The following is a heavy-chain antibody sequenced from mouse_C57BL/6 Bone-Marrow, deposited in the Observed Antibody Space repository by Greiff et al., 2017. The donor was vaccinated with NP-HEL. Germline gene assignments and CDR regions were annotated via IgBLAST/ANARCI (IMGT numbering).Heavy chain of an antibody. D-gene: IGHD5-1*01. V-gene: IGHV1-7*01. CDR1: GYTFTSYW. J-gene: IGHJ1*03. CDR2: INPSSGYT. Sequence: QVQLQQSGAELAKPGASVKLSCKASGYTFTSYWMHWVKQRPGQGLEWIGYINPSSGYTKYNQKFKDKATLTPDKSSSTAYMQLSSLTYEDSAVYYCARDLSWYFDVWGTGTTVTVSS. CDR3: ARDLSWYFDV.